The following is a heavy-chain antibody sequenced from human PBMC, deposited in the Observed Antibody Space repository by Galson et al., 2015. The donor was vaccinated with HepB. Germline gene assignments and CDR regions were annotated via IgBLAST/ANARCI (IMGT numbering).Heavy chain of an antibody. Sequence: QSGAEMKKPGESLKISCKGSGYTFTNYWIGWVRQMPGKGLEWMGIINPGDSDTRNSPSFQGQVTISVDKSISTAYLQWSSLKASDTAMYYCARQGLGIGLGYWGQGTLVTGSS. V-gene: IGHV5-51*01. J-gene: IGHJ4*02. CDR2: INPGDSDT. CDR3: ARQGLGIGLGY. D-gene: IGHD7-27*01. CDR1: GYTFTNYW.